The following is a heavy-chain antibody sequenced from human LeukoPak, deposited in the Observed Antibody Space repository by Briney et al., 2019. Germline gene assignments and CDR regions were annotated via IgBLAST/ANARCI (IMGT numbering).Heavy chain of an antibody. CDR3: NGYCSSASCYSDMDV. Sequence: GGSLRLSCVASGFTFDDYEMSWVRQAPGKGLEWVSGINWNGGSTGYADSVMGRFTISRDNAKNSLYLQMNSLRAEDTALYYCNGYCSSASCYSDMDVWGQGTTVTVPS. V-gene: IGHV3-20*04. J-gene: IGHJ6*02. CDR1: GFTFDDYE. D-gene: IGHD2-2*02. CDR2: INWNGGST.